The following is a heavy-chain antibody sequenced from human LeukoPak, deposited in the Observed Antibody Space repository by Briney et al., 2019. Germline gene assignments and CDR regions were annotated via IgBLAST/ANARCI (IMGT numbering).Heavy chain of an antibody. CDR2: INTSTGNP. D-gene: IGHD6-19*01. Sequence: ASVKVSCKASGYTFTSYAMNWVRQAPGQGLEWMGWINTSTGNPTYAQGFTGRFVFSLDTSVSTAYLQISSLKAEDTAVYYCARVRSGWPHDAFDIWGQGTMVTVSS. J-gene: IGHJ3*02. CDR1: GYTFTSYA. CDR3: ARVRSGWPHDAFDI. V-gene: IGHV7-4-1*02.